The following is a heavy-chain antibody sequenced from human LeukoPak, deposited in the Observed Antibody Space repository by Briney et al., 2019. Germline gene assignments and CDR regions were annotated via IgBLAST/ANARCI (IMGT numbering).Heavy chain of an antibody. Sequence: ASETLSLTCTVSGGSISSGDYYWSWICQPPGKGVEWIGYIYYSGSTYYNPSLKSRVTISVDTSKNQFSLKLSSVTAADTAVYYCARVFDSGYDSFLAFDIWGQGTMVTVSS. D-gene: IGHD5-12*01. CDR2: IYYSGST. CDR1: GGSISSGDYY. J-gene: IGHJ3*02. V-gene: IGHV4-30-4*01. CDR3: ARVFDSGYDSFLAFDI.